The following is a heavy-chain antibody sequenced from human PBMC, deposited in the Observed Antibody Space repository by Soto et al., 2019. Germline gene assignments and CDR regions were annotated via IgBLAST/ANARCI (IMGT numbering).Heavy chain of an antibody. Sequence: PGGSLRLSCAASGFTFSDHYMDWVRQAPGKGLEWVGRIRNKANSYTTEYAASVKGRFTISRDDSENSLDLQMNSLKTEDTAVYYCARGAEPRKEFAYWGQGISVTVSS. J-gene: IGHJ4*02. CDR1: GFTFSDHY. V-gene: IGHV3-72*01. CDR3: ARGAEPRKEFAY. CDR2: IRNKANSYTT. D-gene: IGHD2-21*01.